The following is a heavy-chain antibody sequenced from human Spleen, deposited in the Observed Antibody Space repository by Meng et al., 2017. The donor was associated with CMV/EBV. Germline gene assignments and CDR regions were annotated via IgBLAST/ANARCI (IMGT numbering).Heavy chain of an antibody. CDR2: INPSGGST. D-gene: IGHD3-10*01. CDR3: AREGTRGGDY. J-gene: IGHJ4*02. CDR1: GGTFSAYA. V-gene: IGHV1-46*01. Sequence: KVSCKASGGTFSAYAITWVRPAPGQGLEWMGIINPSGGSTSYAQKFQGRVTMTRDTSTSTVYMELSSPRSEDTVVYYCAREGTRGGDYWGQGTLVTVSS.